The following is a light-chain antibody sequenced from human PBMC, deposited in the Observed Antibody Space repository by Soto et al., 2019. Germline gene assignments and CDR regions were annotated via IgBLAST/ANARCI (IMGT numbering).Light chain of an antibody. Sequence: EIVLTQSPATLSLSPGDRATLSCRASQSVGSYLGWYQQRPGQAPRLLIYDASNRATGIPARFSGSGSGTDFTLTFISLEPEDFAVYYCQQRSDWPSTFGGGTKVEIK. J-gene: IGKJ4*01. V-gene: IGKV3-11*01. CDR3: QQRSDWPST. CDR1: QSVGSY. CDR2: DAS.